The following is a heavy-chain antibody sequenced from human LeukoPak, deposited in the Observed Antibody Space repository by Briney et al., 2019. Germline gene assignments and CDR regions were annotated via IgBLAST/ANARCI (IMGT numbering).Heavy chain of an antibody. CDR2: IHYSESI. Sequence: NPSETLSFTCSVAGVSIKSSYWSWLRLPPGKGLEWFVDIHYSESINYNPSLRSRVTISVDTSKNQVSLKLSSVTAADTAFYYCARHGHGTYRSTWYSLWGQGTLVTVSS. CDR1: GVSIKSSY. D-gene: IGHD6-13*01. CDR3: ARHGHGTYRSTWYSL. V-gene: IGHV4-59*08. J-gene: IGHJ4*02.